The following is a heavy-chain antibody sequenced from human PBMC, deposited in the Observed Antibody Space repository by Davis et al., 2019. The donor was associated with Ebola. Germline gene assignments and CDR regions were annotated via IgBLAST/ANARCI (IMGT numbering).Heavy chain of an antibody. J-gene: IGHJ4*02. CDR1: GFTFSSYA. CDR3: AKGNCSGGSCYETGD. CDR2: ISGSGGST. Sequence: GESLKISCAASGFTFSSYAMRWVRQAPGKGLEWVSAISGSGGSTYYADFVRGRFTISRDNSNNTLNLQMHSLRAEDTAVYYCAKGNCSGGSCYETGDWGQGTLVTVSS. D-gene: IGHD2-15*01. V-gene: IGHV3-23*01.